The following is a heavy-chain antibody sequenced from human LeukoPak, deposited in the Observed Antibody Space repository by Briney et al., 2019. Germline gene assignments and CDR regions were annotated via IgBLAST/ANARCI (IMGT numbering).Heavy chain of an antibody. Sequence: GGSLRLSCVASGFTFSSYWMSWVRQAPGKGLEWVAKIKQDRSGEYYLDSVKGRFTISRDNAKNSLYLQMNSLRAEDTAVYFCTTGYSSGWYNEGNYWGQGTLVTVSS. CDR1: GFTFSSYW. V-gene: IGHV3-7*01. CDR2: IKQDRSGE. D-gene: IGHD6-19*01. CDR3: TTGYSSGWYNEGNY. J-gene: IGHJ4*02.